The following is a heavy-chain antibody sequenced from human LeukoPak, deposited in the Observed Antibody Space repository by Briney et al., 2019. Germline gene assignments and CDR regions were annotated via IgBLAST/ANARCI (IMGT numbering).Heavy chain of an antibody. CDR2: INAGNGNT. V-gene: IGHV1-3*01. D-gene: IGHD1-1*01. J-gene: IGHJ6*02. CDR1: GYTYTSYA. CDR3: ARTTGTTRGYYYYGMDV. Sequence: ASVRVSCKASGYTYTSYAMHWVSQAPGQRLEWMGWINAGNGNTKYSQKFQGRVTITRDTSASTAYMELSSLRSEDTAVYYCARTTGTTRGYYYYGMDVWGQGITVTVSS.